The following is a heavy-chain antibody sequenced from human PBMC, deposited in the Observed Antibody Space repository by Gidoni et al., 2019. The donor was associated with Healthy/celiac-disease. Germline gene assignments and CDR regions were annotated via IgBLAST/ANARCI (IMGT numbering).Heavy chain of an antibody. CDR1: GYTFTSYY. J-gene: IGHJ4*02. Sequence: QVQRVQSGAEVKKPGAAGKVACEAAGYTFTSYYMHWVRQAPGKGLEWMGIINPSGGSTSYAQKFQVRVTMTRDTSTIAVYMELSSLSSEDTAVYYCARGGVTADYWGQGTLVTVSS. CDR3: ARGGVTADY. V-gene: IGHV1-46*01. CDR2: INPSGGST. D-gene: IGHD2-21*02.